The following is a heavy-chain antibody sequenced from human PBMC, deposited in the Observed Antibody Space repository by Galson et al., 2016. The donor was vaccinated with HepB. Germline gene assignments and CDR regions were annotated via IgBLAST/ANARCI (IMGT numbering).Heavy chain of an antibody. Sequence: SLRLSCAASGFPFTTYAMAWVCQAPGKGLEWVAVIWNDGSQKYYADSVKGRFTISRDNSNNMLFLQMSSLRTDDTAIYYCAKRHEYCPAVGCSVDYWGQGTLVSVSS. V-gene: IGHV3-30*18. CDR2: IWNDGSQK. CDR1: GFPFTTYA. J-gene: IGHJ4*02. CDR3: AKRHEYCPAVGCSVDY. D-gene: IGHD2/OR15-2a*01.